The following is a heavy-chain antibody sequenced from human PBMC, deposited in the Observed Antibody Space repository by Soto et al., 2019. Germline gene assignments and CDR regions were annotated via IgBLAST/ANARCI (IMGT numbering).Heavy chain of an antibody. D-gene: IGHD2-2*01. CDR2: ISSSSSYI. CDR1: GFTFSSYS. CDR3: GKARCSTANCYVPEY. V-gene: IGHV3-21*04. Sequence: GSLRLSCAASGFTFSSYSMNWVRQAPGKGLEWVSSISSSSSYIYYADSVKGRFTISRDNAKNTLYLQMNSLRAEDTAMYYWGKARCSTANCYVPEYWGQGTRVTVSS. J-gene: IGHJ4*02.